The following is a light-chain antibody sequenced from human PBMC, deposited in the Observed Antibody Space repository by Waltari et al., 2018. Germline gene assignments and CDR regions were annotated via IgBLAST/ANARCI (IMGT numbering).Light chain of an antibody. CDR1: KSVGNN. CDR3: QQYNEWPYT. V-gene: IGKV3D-15*01. Sequence: ETIITQSPAILSVSPGETATLSCRASKSVGNNVAWFQQTPGQAPRLLIYVTSSRSTNIPGRFFGAGAGTDFTLTISGLQSEDFGVYYCQQYNEWPYTFGQGTKVDLK. CDR2: VTS. J-gene: IGKJ2*01.